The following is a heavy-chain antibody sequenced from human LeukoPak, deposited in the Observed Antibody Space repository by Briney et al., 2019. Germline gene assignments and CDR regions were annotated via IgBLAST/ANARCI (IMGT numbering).Heavy chain of an antibody. J-gene: IGHJ6*02. D-gene: IGHD3-10*01. CDR3: ARDSSRITMVRGVLNYYYGMDV. Sequence: SETLSLTCTVSGGSISSYYWSWIRQPAGKGLEWIGRIYTSGSTNYNPSLKSRATMSVDTSKNQFSLKLSSVTAADTAVYYCARDSSRITMVRGVLNYYYGMDVWGQGTTVTVSS. CDR1: GGSISSYY. V-gene: IGHV4-4*07. CDR2: IYTSGST.